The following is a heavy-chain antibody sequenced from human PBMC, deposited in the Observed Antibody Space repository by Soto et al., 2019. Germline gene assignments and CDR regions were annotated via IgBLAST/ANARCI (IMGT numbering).Heavy chain of an antibody. J-gene: IGHJ1*01. CDR2: ITPMSGTT. CDR1: GETFRRDV. CDR3: ARGVSMAGRPGFFHH. V-gene: IGHV1-69*06. D-gene: IGHD6-6*01. Sequence: GASVKVSCKAPGETFRRDVISWVRQAPGQGLEWLGGITPMSGTTDYAQKFQGRVTISVDKSTGTAYFELSSLTFDDTGVYYCARGVSMAGRPGFFHHWGQGSLVTVSS.